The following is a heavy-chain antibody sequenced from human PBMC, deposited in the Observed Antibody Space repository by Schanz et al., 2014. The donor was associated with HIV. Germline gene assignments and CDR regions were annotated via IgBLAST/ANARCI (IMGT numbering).Heavy chain of an antibody. CDR1: GFTFSNFW. V-gene: IGHV3-7*01. Sequence: EVQLVESGGGLVKPGGSLRLSCVASGFTFSNFWLSWVRQAPGKGLEWVANMKQDASEKYYVDSVKGRFTISRDNARNSLYLQMNSLRAEDTAMYYCARDVGAGANDYRGQGTLVTVSS. J-gene: IGHJ4*02. D-gene: IGHD1-26*01. CDR3: ARDVGAGANDY. CDR2: MKQDASEK.